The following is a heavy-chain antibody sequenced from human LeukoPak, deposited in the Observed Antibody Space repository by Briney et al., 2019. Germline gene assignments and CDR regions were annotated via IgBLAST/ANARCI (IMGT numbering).Heavy chain of an antibody. Sequence: GGSLRLSCPASGFTVSINYMSWLRRAPGKGLEWVSVIGGGFTTYYADSVKGRFTISRDNSKDTPFLQMNSLRAEDTAVFYCAKELVRGSGHMDVWGQGTTVTVSS. D-gene: IGHD3-10*01. J-gene: IGHJ6*02. CDR1: GFTVSINY. CDR2: IGGGFTT. CDR3: AKELVRGSGHMDV. V-gene: IGHV3-53*01.